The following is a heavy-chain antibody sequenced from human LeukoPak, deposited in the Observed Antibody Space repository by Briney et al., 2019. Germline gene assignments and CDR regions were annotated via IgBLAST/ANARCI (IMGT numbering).Heavy chain of an antibody. Sequence: GSLRLSCAASGFTFSSSAMSWIRQPPGKGLEWIGYIYYSGSTNYNPSLKSRVTISVDTSKNQFSLKLSSVTAADTAVYYCAGGYYDFWSGEFNYYGMDVWGQGTTVTVSS. CDR3: AGGYYDFWSGEFNYYGMDV. CDR1: GFTFSSSA. V-gene: IGHV4-59*01. J-gene: IGHJ6*02. D-gene: IGHD3-3*01. CDR2: IYYSGST.